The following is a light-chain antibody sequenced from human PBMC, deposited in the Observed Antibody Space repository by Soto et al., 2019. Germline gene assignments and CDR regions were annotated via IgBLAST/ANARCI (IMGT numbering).Light chain of an antibody. CDR3: QHLKSYS. CDR1: QNISSY. CDR2: AAS. Sequence: DIQLTQSPSFLSASVGDRVTITCRASQNISSYFAWYQQKPGKAPKLLIYAASTLQSGVPSRFSGSGSGTDSTLTLRTLQSEDFASYYCQHLKSYSFGRGTKVEIK. V-gene: IGKV1-9*01. J-gene: IGKJ4*01.